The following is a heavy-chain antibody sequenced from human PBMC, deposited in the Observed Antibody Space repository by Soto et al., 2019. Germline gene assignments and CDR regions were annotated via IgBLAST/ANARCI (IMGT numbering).Heavy chain of an antibody. V-gene: IGHV1-18*01. D-gene: IGHD6-13*01. CDR2: INTYNGNT. CDR1: AYTFPTNV. CDR3: ARGSSPVDFDY. Sequence: QVHLVQSGGEVKKPGASLKSPCRVPAYTFPTNVVNGVDQAPGQGLEWMGWINTYNGNTNYAQRLQGRVTLTTDTSTRTAYMELRSLTSDDTAVYYCARGSSPVDFDYWGQGTLVTVSS. J-gene: IGHJ4*02.